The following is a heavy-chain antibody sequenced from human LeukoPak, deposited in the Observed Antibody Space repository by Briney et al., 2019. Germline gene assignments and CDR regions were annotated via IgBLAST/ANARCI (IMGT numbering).Heavy chain of an antibody. J-gene: IGHJ5*02. Sequence: GGSLRLSCAASGFTFSSYAMSWVRQAPGKGLEWVSAINGSGGSTYYEDSVKGRFTISRDNSKNTLCLQMNSQRAEHTAVYYCAKDLVVDTASQYVNWFDPWGQGTLVTVSS. D-gene: IGHD5-18*01. CDR1: GFTFSSYA. CDR3: AKDLVVDTASQYVNWFDP. V-gene: IGHV3-23*01. CDR2: INGSGGST.